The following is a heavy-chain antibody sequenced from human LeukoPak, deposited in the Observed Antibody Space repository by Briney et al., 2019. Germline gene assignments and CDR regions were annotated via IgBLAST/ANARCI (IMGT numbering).Heavy chain of an antibody. J-gene: IGHJ5*02. CDR1: GYTFSGYY. Sequence: ASVKVSCKASGYTFSGYYIHWVRQAPGQGLEWMAWINPSNGDTNYAQKFQGRVTMTRDTSISTAYMELSRLRSDDTAVYYCASTVVVAATLFVPWGQGTLVTVSS. CDR2: INPSNGDT. CDR3: ASTVVVAATLFVP. V-gene: IGHV1-2*02. D-gene: IGHD2-15*01.